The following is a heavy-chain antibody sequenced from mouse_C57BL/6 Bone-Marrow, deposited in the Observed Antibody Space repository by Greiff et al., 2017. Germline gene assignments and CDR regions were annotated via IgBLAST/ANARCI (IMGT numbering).Heavy chain of an antibody. J-gene: IGHJ1*03. Sequence: QVQLQQPGAELVRPGTSVKLSCKASGYTFTSYWMHWVKQRPGQGLEWIGVIDPSDSYTNYNQKFKGKATLTVATSSSTAYMKLSSLTSEDSAVYYCARNYYGSSWNWYFDVWGTGTTVTVSS. CDR3: ARNYYGSSWNWYFDV. V-gene: IGHV1-59*01. D-gene: IGHD1-1*01. CDR1: GYTFTSYW. CDR2: IDPSDSYT.